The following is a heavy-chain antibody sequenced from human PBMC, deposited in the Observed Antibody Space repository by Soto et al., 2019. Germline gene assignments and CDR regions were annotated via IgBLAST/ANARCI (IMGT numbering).Heavy chain of an antibody. CDR2: ISYDGSNK. CDR1: GFTFSSYA. V-gene: IGHV3-30-3*01. Sequence: GGSLRLSCAASGFTFSSYAMHWVRQAPGKGLEWVAVISYDGSNKYYADSVKGRFTISRDNSKNTLYLQMNSLRAEDTAVYYCAICITMIVVVTAGYFDYWGQGTLVTVSS. CDR3: AICITMIVVVTAGYFDY. D-gene: IGHD3-22*01. J-gene: IGHJ4*02.